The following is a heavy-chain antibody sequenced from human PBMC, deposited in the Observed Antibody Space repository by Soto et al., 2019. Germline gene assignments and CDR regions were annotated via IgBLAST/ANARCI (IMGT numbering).Heavy chain of an antibody. V-gene: IGHV3-23*01. Sequence: EVQLLESGGGLVQPGGSLRLSCAASGFTFSSYAMSWVRQAPGKGLVWVSGISGSGGSTYYADSVKGRSTISRDNSKNTLHLQMNGLGGEDTAIYYCAEGPSSGGGYERLDHWGQGALVAVSS. CDR3: AEGPSSGGGYERLDH. J-gene: IGHJ5*02. CDR2: ISGSGGST. D-gene: IGHD5-12*01. CDR1: GFTFSSYA.